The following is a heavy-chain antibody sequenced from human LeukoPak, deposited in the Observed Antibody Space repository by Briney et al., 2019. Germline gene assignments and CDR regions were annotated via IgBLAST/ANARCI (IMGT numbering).Heavy chain of an antibody. CDR2: IYTSGST. CDR3: ARDPILYLAYGMDV. D-gene: IGHD2-8*01. J-gene: IGHJ6*02. CDR1: GGSISSYC. Sequence: SETLSLTCTVSGGSISSYCWSWIRQPAGKGLEWIGRIYTSGSTNYNPSLKSRVTMSVDTSKNQFSLKLSSVPAADTAVYYCARDPILYLAYGMDVWGQGTTVTVSS. V-gene: IGHV4-4*07.